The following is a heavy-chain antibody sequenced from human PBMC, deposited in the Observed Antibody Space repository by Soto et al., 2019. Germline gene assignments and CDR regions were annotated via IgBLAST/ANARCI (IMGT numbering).Heavy chain of an antibody. Sequence: GGSLRLSCAASGFTFSSYAMSWVRQAPGKGLEWVSAISGSGGSTYYADSVKGRFTISRDNSKNTLYLQMNSLRAEDTAVYYCAKVMDYYDSSGLDAFDIWGQGTMVTVSS. J-gene: IGHJ3*02. V-gene: IGHV3-23*01. D-gene: IGHD3-22*01. CDR2: ISGSGGST. CDR3: AKVMDYYDSSGLDAFDI. CDR1: GFTFSSYA.